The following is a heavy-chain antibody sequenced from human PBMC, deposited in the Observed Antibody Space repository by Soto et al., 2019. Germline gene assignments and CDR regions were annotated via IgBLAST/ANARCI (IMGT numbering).Heavy chain of an antibody. J-gene: IGHJ4*02. Sequence: QVQLQQWGAGLLKPSETLSLTCAVYGGSFSGYYWSWIRQPPGKGREWIGEINHRGSTNYNPSLRSRVHTAVDTSKNQFSRKLSSVTGADMAVYYCARGPTYYYGSGSYQNPAAFDYWGQGTLVTVSS. CDR2: INHRGST. CDR3: ARGPTYYYGSGSYQNPAAFDY. V-gene: IGHV4-34*01. CDR1: GGSFSGYY. D-gene: IGHD3-10*01.